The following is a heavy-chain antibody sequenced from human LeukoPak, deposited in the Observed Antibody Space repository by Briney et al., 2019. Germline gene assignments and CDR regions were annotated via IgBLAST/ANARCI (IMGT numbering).Heavy chain of an antibody. Sequence: GGSLRLSCAASGFTFSSYAMHWVRQAPGKGLEWVAVISYDGSNKYYADSVKGRFTISRDNSKNTLYLQMNSLRAEDTAVYYCTKVRLLGALDDAFDVWGQGTMVTVSS. CDR2: ISYDGSNK. CDR1: GFTFSSYA. J-gene: IGHJ3*01. V-gene: IGHV3-30-3*01. D-gene: IGHD7-27*01. CDR3: TKVRLLGALDDAFDV.